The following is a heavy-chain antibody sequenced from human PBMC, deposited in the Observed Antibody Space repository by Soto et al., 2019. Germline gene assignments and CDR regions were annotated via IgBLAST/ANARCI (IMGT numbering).Heavy chain of an antibody. J-gene: IGHJ4*02. CDR3: VKSGPGYSGYDFALKGQSNTWHFDY. Sequence: PGGSLRLSCSASGFTFSHYAIHWVRQAPGKGPEFVSSISSNGGITFYADSVKGRFTISRDNSKSTLYLQMGSLRTDDTAVYYCVKSGPGYSGYDFALKGQSNTWHFDYWGQGTLVTSPQ. CDR1: GFTFSHYA. D-gene: IGHD5-12*01. V-gene: IGHV3-64D*06. CDR2: ISSNGGIT.